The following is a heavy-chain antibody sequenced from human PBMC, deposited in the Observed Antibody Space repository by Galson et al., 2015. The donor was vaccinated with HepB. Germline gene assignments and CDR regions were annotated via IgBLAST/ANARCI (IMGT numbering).Heavy chain of an antibody. CDR3: ARDSGIVVVTAPGY. D-gene: IGHD2-21*02. CDR1: GYTFTSYA. Sequence: SVKVSCKASGYTFTSYAMHWVRQAPGQRLEWMGWISAGNGNTKYSQKFQGRVTITRDTSASTAYMELSSLRSEDTAVYYCARDSGIVVVTAPGYWGQGTLVTVSS. CDR2: ISAGNGNT. V-gene: IGHV1-3*01. J-gene: IGHJ4*02.